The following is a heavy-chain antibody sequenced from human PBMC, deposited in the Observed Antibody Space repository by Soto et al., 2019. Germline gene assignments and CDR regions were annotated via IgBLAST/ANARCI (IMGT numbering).Heavy chain of an antibody. Sequence: ASVQVSCQPSGYTFTSAAGHWGSQAPGQALEWMGWINSGNGNTKYSQKFPGRLTITRDTSASTAYMELSSLRSEDTAVYYCARDTRHLNDAFDIWGQGTMVNVSS. V-gene: IGHV1-3*01. CDR2: INSGNGNT. CDR3: ARDTRHLNDAFDI. CDR1: GYTFTSAA. J-gene: IGHJ3*02. D-gene: IGHD2-15*01.